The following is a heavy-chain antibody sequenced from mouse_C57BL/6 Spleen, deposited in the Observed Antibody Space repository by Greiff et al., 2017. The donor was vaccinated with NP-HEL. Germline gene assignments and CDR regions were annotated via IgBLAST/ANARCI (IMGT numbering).Heavy chain of an antibody. D-gene: IGHD2-10*02. J-gene: IGHJ4*01. CDR1: GFSFNTYA. CDR3: VRQYGNGAMDY. Sequence: EVKVVESGGGLVQPKGSLKLSCAASGFSFNTYAMNWVRQAPGKGLEWVARIRSKSNNYATYYADSVKDRFTISRDDSESMLYLQMNNLKTEDTAMYYCVRQYGNGAMDYWGQGTSVTVSS. V-gene: IGHV10-1*01. CDR2: IRSKSNNYAT.